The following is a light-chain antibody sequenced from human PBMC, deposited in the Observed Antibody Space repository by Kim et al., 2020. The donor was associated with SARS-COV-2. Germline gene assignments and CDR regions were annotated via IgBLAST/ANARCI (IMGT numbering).Light chain of an antibody. J-gene: IGKJ5*01. CDR3: QHYNSYS. Sequence: DIQMTQSPSTLSASVGDRVTITCRASQNINTWLAWYQQKPGKAPRLLIYKASSLESGVPSRFSGSGSGTEFTLTISSLQPDDFATYYCQHYNSYSFGQGTRLEIK. CDR2: KAS. V-gene: IGKV1-5*03. CDR1: QNINTW.